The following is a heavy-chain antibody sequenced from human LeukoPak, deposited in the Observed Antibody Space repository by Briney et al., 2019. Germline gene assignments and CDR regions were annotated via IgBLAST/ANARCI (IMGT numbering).Heavy chain of an antibody. Sequence: SETLSLTCAVYGGSFSGYYWSWIRQPPGKGLEWIGEINHIGSTNYKPSLKSRVTISVDTSKNQFSLKLSSVTAADTAVYYCARFTAIFGVVISYFDYWGQGTLVTVSS. J-gene: IGHJ4*02. CDR1: GGSFSGYY. D-gene: IGHD3-3*01. V-gene: IGHV4-34*01. CDR2: INHIGST. CDR3: ARFTAIFGVVISYFDY.